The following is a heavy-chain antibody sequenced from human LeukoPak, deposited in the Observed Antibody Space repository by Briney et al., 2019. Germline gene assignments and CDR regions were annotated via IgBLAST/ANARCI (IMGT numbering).Heavy chain of an antibody. CDR3: ARTYDSSGYSAFHI. Sequence: SDTVSLPCTVSGGSISRYYGRCIRHPRGRGLECLGYIYYSGSTNYNPSLKSRVTISVDTSKNQFSLKLTSVTAAVTAVYNCARTYDSSGYSAFHIWGQGTMVTVSS. D-gene: IGHD3-22*01. CDR1: GGSISRYY. J-gene: IGHJ3*02. CDR2: IYYSGST. V-gene: IGHV4-59*07.